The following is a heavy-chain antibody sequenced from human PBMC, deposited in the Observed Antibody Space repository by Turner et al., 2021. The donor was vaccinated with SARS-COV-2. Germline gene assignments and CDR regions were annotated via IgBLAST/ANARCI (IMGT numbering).Heavy chain of an antibody. V-gene: IGHV1-69*04. CDR2: IIPILGIA. D-gene: IGHD2-2*01. CDR3: ATGYQLRVNWFDP. CDR1: GGTFSSYP. J-gene: IGHJ5*02. Sequence: QVQLVQSGAEVKKPGSSVKVSCKASGGTFSSYPISWVRQAPGQGLEWMGRIIPILGIANYAQKFQGRVTITADKSTSTAYMELSSLRSEDTAVYYCATGYQLRVNWFDPWGQGTLVTVSS.